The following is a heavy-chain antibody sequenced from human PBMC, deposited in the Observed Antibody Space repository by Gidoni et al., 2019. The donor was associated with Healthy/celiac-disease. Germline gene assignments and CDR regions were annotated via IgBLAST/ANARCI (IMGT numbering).Heavy chain of an antibody. Sequence: QVQLVESGGGVVQPGRSLRLSCAASGFTFSSYAMHWVRQAPGKGLEWVAVISYDGSNKYYADSVKGRFTISRDNSKNTLYLQMNSLRAEDTAVYYCARGGDIVATFYYYGMDVWGQGTTVTVSS. J-gene: IGHJ6*02. D-gene: IGHD5-12*01. CDR2: ISYDGSNK. CDR1: GFTFSSYA. CDR3: ARGGDIVATFYYYGMDV. V-gene: IGHV3-30*04.